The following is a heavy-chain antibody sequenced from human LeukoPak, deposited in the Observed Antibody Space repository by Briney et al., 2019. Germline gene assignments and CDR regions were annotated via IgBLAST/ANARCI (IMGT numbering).Heavy chain of an antibody. CDR2: ISSSGSTI. V-gene: IGHV3-11*01. CDR1: GFTFSDYY. J-gene: IGHJ2*01. D-gene: IGHD4-23*01. CDR3: ARVRYSITVVRRNWYFDL. Sequence: KPGGSLRLSCAASGFTFSDYYMSWIRQAPGKGLEWVSYISSSGSTIYYADSVKGRSTISRDNAKNSLYLQMNSLRAEDTAVYYCARVRYSITVVRRNWYFDLWGRGTLVTVSS.